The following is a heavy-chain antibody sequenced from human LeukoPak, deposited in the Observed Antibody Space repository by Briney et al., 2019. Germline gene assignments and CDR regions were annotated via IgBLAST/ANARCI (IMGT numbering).Heavy chain of an antibody. CDR1: GFTFSNYG. D-gene: IGHD6-19*01. V-gene: IGHV3-30*02. CDR3: AKALVLTVAGTYYVDH. Sequence: GGSLRLSCAASGFTFSNYGMHWVRQAPGKGLEWVAFIRFDESRTFYEDSVKGRFIISRDNSENTLFLHMHSLRPEDTAVYYCAKALVLTVAGTYYVDHWGQGTLVTVSS. J-gene: IGHJ4*02. CDR2: IRFDESRT.